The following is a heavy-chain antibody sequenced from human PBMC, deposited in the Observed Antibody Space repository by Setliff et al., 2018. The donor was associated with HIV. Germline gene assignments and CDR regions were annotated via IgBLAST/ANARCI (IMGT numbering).Heavy chain of an antibody. CDR2: IDYSEST. D-gene: IGHD3-16*01. Sequence: SETLSLTCTVPGGSINDQYFSWIRQPPGKGLEWIGSIDYSESTKYNPSLNSRGTISLDKPKNELSLKLTSVTAADTAVYYCARHNVITYGGLLFDYYYYGLDVWGQGTTVTVSS. CDR3: ARHNVITYGGLLFDYYYYGLDV. J-gene: IGHJ6*02. CDR1: GGSINDQY. V-gene: IGHV4-59*11.